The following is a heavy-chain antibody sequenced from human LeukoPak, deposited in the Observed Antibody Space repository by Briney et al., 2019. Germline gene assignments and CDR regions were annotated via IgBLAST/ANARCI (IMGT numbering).Heavy chain of an antibody. CDR2: ISSDGSDK. J-gene: IGHJ4*02. Sequence: GGSLRLSCAASGFSFSKYGMHWVRQAPGKGLDWVAVISSDGSDKYYADSVKGRFTTSRDNSKNTLYLQMNSLRAEDTAVYYCAKDKGREGDYWGQGNLVTVSS. CDR1: GFSFSKYG. CDR3: AKDKGREGDY. V-gene: IGHV3-30*18. D-gene: IGHD1-26*01.